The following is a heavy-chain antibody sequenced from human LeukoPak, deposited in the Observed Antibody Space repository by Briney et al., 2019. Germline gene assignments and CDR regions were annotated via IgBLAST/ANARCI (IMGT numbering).Heavy chain of an antibody. D-gene: IGHD3-22*01. J-gene: IGHJ4*02. CDR3: ADTMTPVGY. CDR2: ISSSNSYI. CDR1: GFTFSSYS. Sequence: GGSLRLSCAASGFTFSSYSMNWVRQAPGKGLEWVSYISSSNSYIYYADSVKGRFTISRGNSKNTLYLQMNSLRAEDTAVYYCADTMTPVGYWGQGTLVTVSS. V-gene: IGHV3-21*05.